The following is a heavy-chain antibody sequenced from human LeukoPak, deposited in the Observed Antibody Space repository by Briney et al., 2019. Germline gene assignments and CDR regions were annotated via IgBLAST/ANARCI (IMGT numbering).Heavy chain of an antibody. CDR2: IYPGDSDT. CDR1: GYSFTSCW. V-gene: IGHV5-51*01. D-gene: IGHD1-1*01. CDR3: ARSHSKTGTRLIPNWFDP. Sequence: GESLKISCKGSGYSFTSCWIGWVRQMPGKGLEWMGIIYPGDSDTRYSPSFQGQVTISADKSISTAYLQWSSLKASDTAMYYCARSHSKTGTRLIPNWFDPWGQGTLVTVSS. J-gene: IGHJ5*02.